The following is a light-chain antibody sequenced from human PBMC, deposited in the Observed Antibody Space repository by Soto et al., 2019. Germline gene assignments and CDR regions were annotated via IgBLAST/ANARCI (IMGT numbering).Light chain of an antibody. CDR3: SSYSTSITLI. CDR1: SSDIGAYNY. J-gene: IGLJ2*01. V-gene: IGLV2-14*01. CDR2: GVR. Sequence: QSVLTQPASVSGSPGQSITISCTGTSSDIGAYNYVAWYQQHPGKAPRLMIYGVRNRPSGVPNRFSGSKSGNTASLTISGLQAEDEADYFRSSYSTSITLIFGGGTKLTVL.